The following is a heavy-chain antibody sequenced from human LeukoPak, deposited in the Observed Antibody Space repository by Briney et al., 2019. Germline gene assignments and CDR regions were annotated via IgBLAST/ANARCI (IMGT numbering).Heavy chain of an antibody. CDR1: GFTFSKYA. V-gene: IGHV3-64*01. CDR3: ARGYSSAWSHFDY. D-gene: IGHD6-19*01. CDR2: ISSNGGST. J-gene: IGHJ4*02. Sequence: GGSLRLSCAASGFTFSKYAMHWVRQAPGKGLEYVSAISSNGGSTYYANSVKGRFTISRDNSKNTLYLQMGSLRAEDMAVYFCARGYSSAWSHFDYWGQGTLVTVSS.